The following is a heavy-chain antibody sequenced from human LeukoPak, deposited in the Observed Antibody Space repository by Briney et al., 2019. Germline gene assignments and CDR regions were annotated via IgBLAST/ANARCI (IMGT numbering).Heavy chain of an antibody. CDR1: GFTFSSYA. V-gene: IGHV3-30*04. J-gene: IGHJ4*02. D-gene: IGHD6-19*01. Sequence: GGSLRLSCAASGFTFSSYAMHWVRQAPGKGLEWVAVISYDGSNKYYADSVKGRFTISRDNSKNTLYLQMNSLRAEDTAVYYCARETAVAGTAFDYWGQGTLVTVSS. CDR2: ISYDGSNK. CDR3: ARETAVAGTAFDY.